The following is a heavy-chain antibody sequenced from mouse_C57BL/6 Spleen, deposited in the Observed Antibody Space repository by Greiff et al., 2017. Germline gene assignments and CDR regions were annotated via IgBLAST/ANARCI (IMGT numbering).Heavy chain of an antibody. CDR2: ISGGGGNT. V-gene: IGHV5-9*01. D-gene: IGHD2-5*01. J-gene: IGHJ2*01. CDR1: GFTFSSYT. Sequence: EVQVVESGGGLVKPGGSLKLSCAASGFTFSSYTMSWVRQTPEKRLEWVATISGGGGNTYYPDSVKGRFTISRDNAKNTLYLQMSSLRSEDTALYYCARRAYYSNFDYWGQGTTLTVSS. CDR3: ARRAYYSNFDY.